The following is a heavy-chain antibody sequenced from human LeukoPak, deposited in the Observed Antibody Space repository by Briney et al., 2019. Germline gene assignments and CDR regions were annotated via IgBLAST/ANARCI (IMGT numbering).Heavy chain of an antibody. CDR2: SYSGGST. CDR1: GFNVSSSY. V-gene: IGHV3-53*01. D-gene: IGHD3-10*01. CDR3: ARRRSRGPIDY. J-gene: IGHJ4*02. Sequence: PGGSLRLSCAASGFNVSSSYMAWVRQAPGKGLEWVSISYSGGSTFYADSVMGRFVISKDSSKNTLFLQMNSPRPDDTAFYYCARRRSRGPIDYWGRGTLVTVSS.